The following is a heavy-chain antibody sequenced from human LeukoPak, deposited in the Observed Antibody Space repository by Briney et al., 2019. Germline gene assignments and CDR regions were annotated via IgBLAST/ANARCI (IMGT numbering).Heavy chain of an antibody. CDR3: ANEDRDKYYFDS. CDR2: IFYSGSY. D-gene: IGHD5-24*01. Sequence: PSETLSLTCTVSGGSIRRNFWSWIRQPPGKGLEWIGYIFYSGSYNYNPSLKSRVTIGIDTSKNQFSLRLYSVTAADTAVYYSANEDRDKYYFDSWGQGTLVTVSS. CDR1: GGSIRRNF. J-gene: IGHJ4*02. V-gene: IGHV4-59*01.